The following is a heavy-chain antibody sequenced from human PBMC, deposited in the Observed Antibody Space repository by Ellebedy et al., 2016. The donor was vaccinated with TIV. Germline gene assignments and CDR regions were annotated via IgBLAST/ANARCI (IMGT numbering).Heavy chain of an antibody. J-gene: IGHJ6*02. V-gene: IGHV1-2*02. D-gene: IGHD2-21*01. CDR1: GYTFTGYY. Sequence: AASVKVSCMSSGYTFTGYYMHWVRQPPGQGLEWMGWINSNSGYTTLAQKFQGRVTMTRDTSITTAYMELSRLRSDDTAVYYCACDITYCGATCDDLYGLDVWGHGTTVTVSS. CDR2: INSNSGYT. CDR3: ACDITYCGATCDDLYGLDV.